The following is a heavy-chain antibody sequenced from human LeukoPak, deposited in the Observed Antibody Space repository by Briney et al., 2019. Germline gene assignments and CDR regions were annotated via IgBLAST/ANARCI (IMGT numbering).Heavy chain of an antibody. CDR1: GFTFNSYW. Sequence: GGSLRLSCAASGFTFNSYWMSWVRQAPGKGLEGVANIKQDGSEKYYVDSVKGRFTISRDNAKNSLYLQMNGLRAEDTAVYYCALSRTLDYWGQGTLVTVSS. V-gene: IGHV3-7*01. CDR2: IKQDGSEK. CDR3: ALSRTLDY. J-gene: IGHJ4*02.